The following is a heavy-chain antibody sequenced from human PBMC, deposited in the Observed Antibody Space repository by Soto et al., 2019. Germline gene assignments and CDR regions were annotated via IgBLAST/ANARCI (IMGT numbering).Heavy chain of an antibody. CDR3: ARDRMVRGGTIGPTITHFEY. CDR2: ISSSISTI. D-gene: IGHD3-10*01. V-gene: IGHV3-48*02. J-gene: IGHJ4*02. CDR1: GCTPSSYS. Sequence: GGSLRLSCAASGCTPSSYSMNWVRQTPEKGLEWVSYISSSISTIYYADSAKGRFTISRDNAKNSVYLQMNSLRDEDTAVYYCARDRMVRGGTIGPTITHFEYWGQGTPVIVAS.